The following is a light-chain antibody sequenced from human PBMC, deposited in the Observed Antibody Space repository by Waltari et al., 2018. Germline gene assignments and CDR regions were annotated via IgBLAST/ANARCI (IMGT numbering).Light chain of an antibody. CDR3: QQYET. Sequence: DIVLTQSPATLSLSPGESSTLSCRASQSVSRHLAWYQQKPGQAPRLLIYGTSARATGIPSRFRGSGSGTEFTLTISSLQSEDSAVYYCQQYETFGQGTKVEIK. J-gene: IGKJ1*01. CDR1: QSVSRH. V-gene: IGKV3-15*01. CDR2: GTS.